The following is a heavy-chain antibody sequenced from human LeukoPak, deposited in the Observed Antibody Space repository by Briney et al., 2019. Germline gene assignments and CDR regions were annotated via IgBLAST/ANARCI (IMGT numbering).Heavy chain of an antibody. CDR1: GYTFTGYY. D-gene: IGHD6-19*01. CDR3: ATQWLAGN. Sequence: ASVKVSCNASGYTFTGYYMHWVRQAPGQGLEWMGWINPNSGGTNYAQKFQGRVTMTEDTSTDTAYMELSSLRSEDTAVYYCATQWLAGNWGQGTLVTVSS. J-gene: IGHJ4*02. V-gene: IGHV1-2*02. CDR2: INPNSGGT.